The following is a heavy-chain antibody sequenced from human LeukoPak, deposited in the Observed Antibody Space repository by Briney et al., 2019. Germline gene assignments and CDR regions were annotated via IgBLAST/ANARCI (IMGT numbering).Heavy chain of an antibody. Sequence: GGSLRLSCAASGFTFSKNTMYWVRQAPGKGLEYVSAISGSGGRTYYADSVKGRFTISRDNSKNALYLQMSSLRTEDTAVYYCVKDLSGTYSLDYWGQGTLVTVSS. V-gene: IGHV3-64D*09. CDR3: VKDLSGTYSLDY. D-gene: IGHD1-26*01. J-gene: IGHJ4*02. CDR1: GFTFSKNT. CDR2: ISGSGGRT.